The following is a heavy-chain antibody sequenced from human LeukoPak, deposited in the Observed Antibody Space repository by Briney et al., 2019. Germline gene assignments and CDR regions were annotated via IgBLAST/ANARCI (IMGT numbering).Heavy chain of an antibody. J-gene: IGHJ4*02. V-gene: IGHV1-46*01. CDR3: ARDRGEQQLVRFYFDY. D-gene: IGHD6-13*01. CDR2: INPNDGTT. CDR1: GYTFTSYY. Sequence: ASVKVSCKASGYTFTSYYIHCVRQAPGQGLEWMGIINPNDGTTSYAQNFQSRVTMTRDTSTSTVYMELGSLRSEDNAVYYCARDRGEQQLVRFYFDYWGQGTLVTVSS.